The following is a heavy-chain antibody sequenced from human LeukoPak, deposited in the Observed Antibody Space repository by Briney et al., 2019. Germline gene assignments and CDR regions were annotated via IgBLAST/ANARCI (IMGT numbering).Heavy chain of an antibody. V-gene: IGHV5-51*01. D-gene: IGHD5-18*01. J-gene: IGHJ4*02. CDR3: ARQGYTYGYDS. Sequence: GESLKISCKGSGYSFTNYWIGWVRQMPGKGLEWMGIIYPGDSNTRYSPSFQGQVTISADKSISTAYLQWSSLKASDTAIYYCARQGYTYGYDSWGQGTLVTVSS. CDR1: GYSFTNYW. CDR2: IYPGDSNT.